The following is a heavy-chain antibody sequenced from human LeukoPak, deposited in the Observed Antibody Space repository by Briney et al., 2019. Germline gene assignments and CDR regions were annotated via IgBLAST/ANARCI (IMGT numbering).Heavy chain of an antibody. CDR3: ARGIAGTGYYYYYYMDV. Sequence: SETLPLTCTVSGGSISSYYWSWIRQPPGKGLEWIGYIYYSGSTNYNPSLKSRVTISVDTSKNQFSLKLSSVTAADTAVYYCARGIAGTGYYYYYYMDVWGKGTTVTVSS. CDR2: IYYSGST. D-gene: IGHD6-13*01. CDR1: GGSISSYY. J-gene: IGHJ6*03. V-gene: IGHV4-59*01.